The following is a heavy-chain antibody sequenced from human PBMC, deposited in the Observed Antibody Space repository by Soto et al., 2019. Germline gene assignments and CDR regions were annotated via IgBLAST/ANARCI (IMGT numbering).Heavy chain of an antibody. CDR2: IVVGSGNT. Sequence: QMQLVQSGPEVKKPGTSVKVSCKASGFTFTSSAMQWVRQARGQRLEWIGWIVVGSGNTNYAQKFQERVTITRYMSTSTAYMELSSLRSEDPAVYYCAAGVGYCSSTSCPAWYYYYGMDVWGQGTTVTVSS. V-gene: IGHV1-58*02. J-gene: IGHJ6*02. CDR1: GFTFTSSA. CDR3: AAGVGYCSSTSCPAWYYYYGMDV. D-gene: IGHD2-2*01.